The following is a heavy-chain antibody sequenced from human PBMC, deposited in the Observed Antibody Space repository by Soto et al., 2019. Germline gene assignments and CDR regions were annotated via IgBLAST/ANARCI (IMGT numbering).Heavy chain of an antibody. CDR2: INESGGTT. J-gene: IGHJ6*02. CDR1: GFKFRSYG. Sequence: EEQLLESGGGLVEPGGSLRLSCVASGFKFRSYGMARVRQAPGKGLEWVSDINESGGTTNYADSVRGRFAISRDNSRNTLDLLMNSLRPEDTAVYYCVKDRATIFGVIWKYGMDVWGQGTTVYVSS. D-gene: IGHD3-3*01. CDR3: VKDRATIFGVIWKYGMDV. V-gene: IGHV3-23*01.